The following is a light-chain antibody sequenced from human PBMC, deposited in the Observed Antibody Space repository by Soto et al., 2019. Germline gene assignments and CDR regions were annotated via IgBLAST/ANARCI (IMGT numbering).Light chain of an antibody. CDR2: GAS. CDR3: QQYGSSPGT. CDR1: QSVINNY. V-gene: IGKV3-20*01. J-gene: IGKJ1*01. Sequence: EIVLTQSPGTLSLSPGERATLSCRASQSVINNYLAWYQQKPGQAPRLLIYGASNRATGIPDRFSGSGSGTDFTLTISRLEPEDFAVYYCQQYGSSPGTFGQGT.